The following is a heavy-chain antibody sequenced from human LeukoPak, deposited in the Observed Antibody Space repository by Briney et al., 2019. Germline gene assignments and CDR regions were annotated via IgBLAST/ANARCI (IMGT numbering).Heavy chain of an antibody. J-gene: IGHJ4*02. CDR1: GYTFTGYY. V-gene: IGHV1-2*02. CDR2: INPNSGGT. CDR3: ARGGTMVRGIARTNHNY. D-gene: IGHD3-10*01. Sequence: GASVKVSCKASGYTFTGYYMHWVRQAPGQGLEWMGWINPNSGGTNYAQKFQGRVTMTRDTSISTAYMELSRLRSDDTAVYYCARGGTMVRGIARTNHNYWGQGTLVTVSS.